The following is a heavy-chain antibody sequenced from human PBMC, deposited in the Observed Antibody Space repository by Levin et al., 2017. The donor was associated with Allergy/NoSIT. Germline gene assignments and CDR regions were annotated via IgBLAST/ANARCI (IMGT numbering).Heavy chain of an antibody. D-gene: IGHD3-10*01. CDR2: IGGGTSINR. CDR1: GFTFSGYS. V-gene: IGHV3-48*02. Sequence: GESLKISCAASGFTFSGYSMNWVRQAPGKGLEWVSHIGGGTSINRYYADSVKGRFTISRDNAKNSLYLQLNSLRDDDTAVYYCARGDMYYYGSWGQGTLVTVSS. CDR3: ARGDMYYYGS. J-gene: IGHJ4*02.